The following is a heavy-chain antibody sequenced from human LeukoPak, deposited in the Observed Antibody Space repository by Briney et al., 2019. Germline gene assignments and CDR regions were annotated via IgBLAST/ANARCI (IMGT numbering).Heavy chain of an antibody. CDR2: INPNSGGT. J-gene: IGHJ4*02. D-gene: IGHD4-17*01. Sequence: ASVKVSCKTSGYSFTCYHIHWVRQAPGQGLEWMGWINPNSGGTNFAQKFPARVTLTRDTSISTVYMELSSLRSDDTAIYYCARDSNQDYGGNSADHWGQGTLVTVSS. CDR1: GYSFTCYH. CDR3: ARDSNQDYGGNSADH. V-gene: IGHV1-2*02.